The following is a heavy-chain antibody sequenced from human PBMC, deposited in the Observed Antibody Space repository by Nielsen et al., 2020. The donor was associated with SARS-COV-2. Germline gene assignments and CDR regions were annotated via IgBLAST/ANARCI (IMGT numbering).Heavy chain of an antibody. CDR3: ASGRYGYCSSTSCYKGQYYMDV. D-gene: IGHD2-2*02. CDR1: GGSISSGDYY. CDR2: IYYSGST. Sequence: SETLSLTCTVSGGSISSGDYYWSWIRQPPGKGLEWIGYIYYSGSTYYNPSLKSRVTISVDTSKNQFSLKLSSVTAADTAVYYCASGRYGYCSSTSCYKGQYYMDVWGKGTTVTVSS. J-gene: IGHJ6*03. V-gene: IGHV4-30-4*01.